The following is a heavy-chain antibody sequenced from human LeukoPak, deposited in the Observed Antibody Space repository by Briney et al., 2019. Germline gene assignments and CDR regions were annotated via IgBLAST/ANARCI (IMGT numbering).Heavy chain of an antibody. CDR1: GGSISSSCYF. CDR3: ARRGSSGWYDY. J-gene: IGHJ4*02. V-gene: IGHV4-39*01. Sequence: SETLSLTCTVSGGSISSSCYFWVWIRQPPGKGLELVGSMYYNGSTYYNPSLKSRVSISVDTSKNQFSLTLSSVTAADTAVYYCARRGSSGWYDYWGQGTLVTVSS. CDR2: MYYNGST. D-gene: IGHD6-19*01.